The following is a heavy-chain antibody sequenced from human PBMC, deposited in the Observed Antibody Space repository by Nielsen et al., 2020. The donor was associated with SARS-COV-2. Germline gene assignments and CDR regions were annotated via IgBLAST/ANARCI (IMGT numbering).Heavy chain of an antibody. V-gene: IGHV3-23*01. CDR2: ISGSGGST. CDR3: ARGPQDEEQLVLDYGMDV. CDR1: GFTFSSYA. D-gene: IGHD6-13*01. J-gene: IGHJ6*02. Sequence: GESLKISCAASGFTFSSYAMSWVRQAPGKGLEWVSAISGSGGSTYYADSVKGRFTISRDNAKNSLYLQMNSLRAEDTAVYYCARGPQDEEQLVLDYGMDVWGQGTTVTVSS.